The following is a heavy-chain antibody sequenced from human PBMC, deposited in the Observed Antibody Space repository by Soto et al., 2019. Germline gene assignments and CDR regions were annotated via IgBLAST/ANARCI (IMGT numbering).Heavy chain of an antibody. CDR1: GFTFSSYA. CDR2: ISYDGSNK. D-gene: IGHD6-13*01. CDR3: ARDRKGGDSWFWDYFDY. V-gene: IGHV3-30-3*01. Sequence: QVQLVESGGGVVQPGRSLRLSCAASGFTFSSYAMHWVRQAPGKGLEGVAVISYDGSNKYYADSVKGRFTISRDDSKNTLFLQMNSPRPEDTAVYYCARDRKGGDSWFWDYFDYWGQGILVTVSS. J-gene: IGHJ4*02.